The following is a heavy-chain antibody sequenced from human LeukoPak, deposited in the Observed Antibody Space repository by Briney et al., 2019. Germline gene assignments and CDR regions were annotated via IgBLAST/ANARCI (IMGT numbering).Heavy chain of an antibody. CDR1: GFTFSSYA. CDR2: ISYDGSNK. CDR3: ARGYGDFTYYFDY. Sequence: PGRSLRLSCAASGFTFSSYAMHWVRQAAGKGLEWVAVISYDGSNKYYADSVKGRFTISRDNSKNTLYLQMNSLRAEDTAVYYCARGYGDFTYYFDYWGQGTLVTVSS. J-gene: IGHJ4*02. D-gene: IGHD4-17*01. V-gene: IGHV3-30*04.